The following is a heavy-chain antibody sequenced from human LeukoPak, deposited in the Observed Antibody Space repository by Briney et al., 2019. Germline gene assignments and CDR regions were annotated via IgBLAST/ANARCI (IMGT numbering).Heavy chain of an antibody. Sequence: GGSLRLSCAASGFTFSSYAMSWVRQAPGNGLEWVSAISGSGGSTYYADSVKGRFTISRDYSKNTLYLQMNSLRAEDTAVYYCAKVEAARPGGHLVGWGQGTLVTVSS. CDR1: GFTFSSYA. J-gene: IGHJ4*02. CDR2: ISGSGGST. V-gene: IGHV3-23*01. D-gene: IGHD6-6*01. CDR3: AKVEAARPGGHLVG.